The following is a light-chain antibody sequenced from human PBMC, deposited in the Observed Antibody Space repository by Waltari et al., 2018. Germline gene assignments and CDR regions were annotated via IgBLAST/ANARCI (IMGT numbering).Light chain of an antibody. CDR1: SSDVVAYNY. CDR3: TSYTSADTYI. Sequence: QSALTQPASVSGSPGQSITISCTGTSSDVVAYNYVSWYLQHPGKVPTLIIYDVTNLPSGVSGRVSGSTSGNTASLTISGLQGEDEADYFCTSYTSADTYIFGTGTTVTVL. V-gene: IGLV2-14*03. J-gene: IGLJ1*01. CDR2: DVT.